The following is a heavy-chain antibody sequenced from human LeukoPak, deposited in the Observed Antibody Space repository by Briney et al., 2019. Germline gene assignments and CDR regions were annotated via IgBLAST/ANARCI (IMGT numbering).Heavy chain of an antibody. CDR2: IYYSGST. Sequence: SETLSLTCTVSGGSITRSNSHWGWIRQPPGKRPEWIASIYYSGSTFYNPSLKSRVTTSVDTSKNQFSLKLSSVTAADTAVYYCAQYSRGGVSHYFGYWGQGTLVTVSS. CDR1: GGSITRSNSH. D-gene: IGHD5-12*01. V-gene: IGHV4-39*01. J-gene: IGHJ4*02. CDR3: AQYSRGGVSHYFGY.